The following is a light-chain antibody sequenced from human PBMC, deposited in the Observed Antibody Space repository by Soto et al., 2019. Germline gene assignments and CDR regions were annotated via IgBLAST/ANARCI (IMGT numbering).Light chain of an antibody. CDR3: QQSYSTLWT. CDR1: PSISRW. Sequence: DIQMTQSPSTLSASVGDRVTITCRASPSISRWLAWYQQKPGKAPKLLIYQASSLESGGPSRFGGSGSGTECNLTISSLQFDDFATYYCQQSYSTLWTFGQGTKVDMK. J-gene: IGKJ1*01. CDR2: QAS. V-gene: IGKV1-5*03.